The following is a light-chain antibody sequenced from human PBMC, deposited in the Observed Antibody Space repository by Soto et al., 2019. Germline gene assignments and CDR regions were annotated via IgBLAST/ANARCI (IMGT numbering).Light chain of an antibody. CDR2: AAS. J-gene: IGKJ5*01. V-gene: IGKV1-9*01. CDR3: QQLNDYPIT. CDR1: QGISSY. Sequence: IQLTQSPSSLSASVGDRVTITCRASQGISSYLAWYQQKPGKAPKLLIYAASTLQSGLPSSFSGSGSGTDFTLTISSLQPEDFANYYCQQLNDYPITFGQGTRLEIK.